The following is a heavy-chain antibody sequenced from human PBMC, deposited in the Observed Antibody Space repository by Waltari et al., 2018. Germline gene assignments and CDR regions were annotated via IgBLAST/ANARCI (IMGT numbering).Heavy chain of an antibody. CDR3: ARSARFLEWLSPRGYFDY. CDR1: GGSFSGYY. J-gene: IGHJ4*02. V-gene: IGHV4-34*01. CDR2: INHSGST. D-gene: IGHD3-3*01. Sequence: QVQLQQLGAGLLKPSETLSLICAVYGGSFSGYYWNWIRQPPGKGLEWIGEINHSGSTNYNPSLKSRVTISVDTPRKQFSLKLSSVTAADTAVYYCARSARFLEWLSPRGYFDYWGQGTLVTVSS.